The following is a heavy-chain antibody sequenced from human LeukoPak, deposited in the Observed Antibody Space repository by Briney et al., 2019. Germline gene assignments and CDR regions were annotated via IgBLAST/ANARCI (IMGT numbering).Heavy chain of an antibody. CDR1: GFTFDDYA. J-gene: IGHJ3*02. V-gene: IGHV3-43D*03. CDR2: ISWDGGST. D-gene: IGHD3-22*01. Sequence: GGSLRLSCAASGFTFDDYAMHWVRQAPGKGLEWVSLISWDGGSTYYADSVKGRFTISRDNSKNSLYLQMNSLRAEDTALYYCAKGKDYYDSSGYSHAFDIWGQGTMVTVSS. CDR3: AKGKDYYDSSGYSHAFDI.